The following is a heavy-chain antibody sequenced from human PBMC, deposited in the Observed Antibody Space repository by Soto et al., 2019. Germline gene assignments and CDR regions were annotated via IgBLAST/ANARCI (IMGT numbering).Heavy chain of an antibody. J-gene: IGHJ5*02. Sequence: QVQLVQSGAEVKKPGASVKVSCTASGYTFTHYAIHWVRHDPGQRLEWMGFINAGSGNTKYSQTFQGRLTFTKATSASTAYMDLSSLRYEDTAIYSCARASAAARAWGQGTLVTVSS. V-gene: IGHV1-3*01. CDR1: GYTFTHYA. D-gene: IGHD6-13*01. CDR3: ARASAAARA. CDR2: INAGSGNT.